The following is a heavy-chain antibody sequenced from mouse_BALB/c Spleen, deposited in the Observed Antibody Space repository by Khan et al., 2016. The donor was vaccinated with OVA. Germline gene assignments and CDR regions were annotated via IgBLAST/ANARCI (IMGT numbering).Heavy chain of an antibody. J-gene: IGHJ4*01. CDR3: ARDGSRYNYAMDY. CDR1: GYSITSDYA. D-gene: IGHD2-3*01. Sequence: EVQLVESGPGLVKPSQSLSLTCTVTGYSITSDYAWNWIRQFPGNKLEWMGYISYSGSTNYNPSLKNRISITRDTSKNQFFLQLNSVTTEDTATYYCARDGSRYNYAMDYWGQGTSVTVSS. V-gene: IGHV3-2*02. CDR2: ISYSGST.